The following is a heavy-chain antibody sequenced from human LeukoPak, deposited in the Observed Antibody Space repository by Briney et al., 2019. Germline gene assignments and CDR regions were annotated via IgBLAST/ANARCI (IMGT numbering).Heavy chain of an antibody. V-gene: IGHV4-39*07. CDR1: GGSISSSSYY. CDR2: IYYSGST. J-gene: IGHJ4*02. D-gene: IGHD3-22*01. CDR3: ARGSNYYDSSGYTGKLYYFDY. Sequence: PSETLSLTCTVSGGSISSSSYYWGWIRQPPGKGLEWIGSIYYSGSTYYNPSLKSRVTISVDTSKNQFSLKLSSVTAADTAVYYCARGSNYYDSSGYTGKLYYFDYWGQGTLVTVSS.